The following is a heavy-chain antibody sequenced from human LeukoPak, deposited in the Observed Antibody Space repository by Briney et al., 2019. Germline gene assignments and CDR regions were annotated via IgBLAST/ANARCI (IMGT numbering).Heavy chain of an antibody. D-gene: IGHD3-9*01. CDR3: ARGYYDILTGATNWFDP. Sequence: PGGSLRLSCAASGLTVSSNYMSWVRQAPGKGLEWVSVIYSGGSTYYADSVKGRFTISRDNSKNTLYLQMNSLRAEDTAVYYCARGYYDILTGATNWFDPWGQGTLVTVSS. J-gene: IGHJ5*02. V-gene: IGHV3-66*02. CDR1: GLTVSSNY. CDR2: IYSGGST.